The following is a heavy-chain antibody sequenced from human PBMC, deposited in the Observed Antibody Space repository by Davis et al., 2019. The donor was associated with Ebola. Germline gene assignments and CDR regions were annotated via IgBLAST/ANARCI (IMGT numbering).Heavy chain of an antibody. J-gene: IGHJ4*02. D-gene: IGHD1-14*01. CDR3: VKDLNRDNQVAY. CDR2: ISSSGSNA. Sequence: GESLKISCAASGFTFSDQTMTWVRQAPGRGLEWVSTISSSGSNAHYADSMKGRFTISRDNAKNTLYLQMNSLRAEDTAVYYCVKDLNRDNQVAYWGQGTLVTVSS. CDR1: GFTFSDQT. V-gene: IGHV3-23*01.